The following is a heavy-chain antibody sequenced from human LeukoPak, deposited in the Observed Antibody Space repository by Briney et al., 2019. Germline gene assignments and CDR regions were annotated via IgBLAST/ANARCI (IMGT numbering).Heavy chain of an antibody. CDR1: GYTFTSYY. D-gene: IGHD3-22*01. J-gene: IGHJ4*02. Sequence: ASVKVSRKASGYTFTSYYMHWVRQAPGQGLEWMGIINPSGGSTSYAQKFQGRVTMTRDTSTSTVYMELSSLRAEDTAVYYCAKDRPNYYGSNGHYYKLNGDCWGQGTLVTVSS. V-gene: IGHV1-46*01. CDR3: AKDRPNYYGSNGHYYKLNGDC. CDR2: INPSGGST.